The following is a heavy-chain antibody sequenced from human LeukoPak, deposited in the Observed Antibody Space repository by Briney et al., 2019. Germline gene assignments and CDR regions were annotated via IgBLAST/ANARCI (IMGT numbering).Heavy chain of an antibody. CDR2: IYSSGSV. V-gene: IGHV4-59*08. J-gene: IGHJ5*02. Sequence: SETLSLTCTVSGASFSSYYWSWIRQPPGKGLEWIGNIYSSGSVNYNPSLNSRVAISVDTSKNQFSLKLSSVTAADTAVYYCARGGNWFDPWGQGTLVTVSS. CDR1: GASFSSYY. CDR3: ARGGNWFDP. D-gene: IGHD3-16*01.